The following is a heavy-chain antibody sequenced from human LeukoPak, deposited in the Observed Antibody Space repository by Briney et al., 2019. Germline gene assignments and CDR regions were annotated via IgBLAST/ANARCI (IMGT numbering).Heavy chain of an antibody. V-gene: IGHV4-59*08. CDR3: ARTVAGTATGYRPAIHYGMDV. CDR2: IYYIGIT. D-gene: IGHD6-19*01. Sequence: SETLSLTCTVSGGSISSYYWSWIREPPGKGLEWIGYIYYIGITNYTPSLKSRVTISVDTSKNQFSLKLSTVTAADTAVYYCARTVAGTATGYRPAIHYGMDVWGQGTTVTVSS. CDR1: GGSISSYY. J-gene: IGHJ6*02.